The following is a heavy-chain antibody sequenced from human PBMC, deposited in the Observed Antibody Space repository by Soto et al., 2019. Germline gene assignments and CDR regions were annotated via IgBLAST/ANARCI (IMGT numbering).Heavy chain of an antibody. CDR3: AKGGIEMVLAIRSFCDS. CDR2: MSGGGRRR. J-gene: IGHJ5*02. Sequence: EVQLLESGGGLVHPGGSLRLSCAASGFTFSNYPMAWVRQAPGKGLEWVSIMSGGGRRRYYADSVKGRFTISRDDARNSLDLQMNTLSAQDTCIHYCAKGGIEMVLAIRSFCDSWGQGTLVTVSS. V-gene: IGHV3-23*01. CDR1: GFTFSNYP. D-gene: IGHD3-10*01.